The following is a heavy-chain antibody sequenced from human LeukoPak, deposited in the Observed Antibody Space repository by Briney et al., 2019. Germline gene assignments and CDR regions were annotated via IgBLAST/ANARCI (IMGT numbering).Heavy chain of an antibody. Sequence: PSETLSLTCTVSGGSISSYYWSWIRQPPGKGLEWIGYIYYSGSTNYNPSLKSRVTISVDTSKNQFSLRLSSVTAADTAVYYCARFGRTHYYYYGMDVWGQGTTVIVSS. V-gene: IGHV4-59*08. J-gene: IGHJ6*02. D-gene: IGHD1-14*01. CDR2: IYYSGST. CDR1: GGSISSYY. CDR3: ARFGRTHYYYYGMDV.